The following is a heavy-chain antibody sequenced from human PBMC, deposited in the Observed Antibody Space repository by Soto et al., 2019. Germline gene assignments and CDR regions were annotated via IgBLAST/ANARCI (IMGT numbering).Heavy chain of an antibody. CDR2: IIPIFGTA. D-gene: IGHD6-6*01. J-gene: IGHJ6*02. V-gene: IGHV1-69*13. Sequence: SVKVSCKASGGTFSSYAISWVRQAPGQGLEWMGGIIPIFGTANYAQKSQGRVTITADESTSTAYMELSSLRSEDTAVYYCARDELRGRSSSPYRRYYYYGMDVWGQGTTVTVSS. CDR1: GGTFSSYA. CDR3: ARDELRGRSSSPYRRYYYYGMDV.